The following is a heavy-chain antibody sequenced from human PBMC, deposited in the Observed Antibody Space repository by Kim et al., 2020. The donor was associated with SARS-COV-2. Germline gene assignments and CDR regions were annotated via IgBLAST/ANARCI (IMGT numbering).Heavy chain of an antibody. Sequence: GGSLRLSCAASGFTFDDYAMHWVRQAPGKGLEWVSGISWNSGSIGYADSVKGRFTISRDNAKNSLYLQMNSLRAEDTALYYCAKFAYYYDSSGYLPEFGSYGMDVGGQGTTVTVSS. CDR3: AKFAYYYDSSGYLPEFGSYGMDV. CDR2: ISWNSGSI. D-gene: IGHD3-22*01. V-gene: IGHV3-9*01. J-gene: IGHJ6*02. CDR1: GFTFDDYA.